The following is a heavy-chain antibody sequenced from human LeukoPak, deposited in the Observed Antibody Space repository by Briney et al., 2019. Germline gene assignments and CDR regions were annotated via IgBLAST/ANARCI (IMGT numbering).Heavy chain of an antibody. CDR2: IYYSGST. CDR3: ASLYYGSGSFDY. D-gene: IGHD3-10*01. J-gene: IGHJ4*02. V-gene: IGHV4-59*01. CDR1: GGSISGYY. Sequence: PSETLSLTCTVSGGSISGYYWSWIRQPPGKGLEWIGYIYYSGSTNYNPSLKSRVTISVDTSKNQFSLKLTSVTAADTAGYYCASLYYGSGSFDYWGQGTLVTVSS.